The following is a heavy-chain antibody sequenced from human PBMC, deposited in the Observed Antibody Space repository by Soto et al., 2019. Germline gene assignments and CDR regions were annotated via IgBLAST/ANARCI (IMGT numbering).Heavy chain of an antibody. CDR3: ARDSGYYGSGSSYYYYGMDV. Sequence: SETLSLTCAVSGGSISSSNGWSSVRNRPGKVLYWIGEIYHSGSTNYNPSLKSRVTISVDKSKNQFSLKLSSVTAADTAVYYCARDSGYYGSGSSYYYYGMDVWGQGTTVTVSS. J-gene: IGHJ6*02. V-gene: IGHV4-4*02. D-gene: IGHD3-10*01. CDR1: GGSISSSNG. CDR2: IYHSGST.